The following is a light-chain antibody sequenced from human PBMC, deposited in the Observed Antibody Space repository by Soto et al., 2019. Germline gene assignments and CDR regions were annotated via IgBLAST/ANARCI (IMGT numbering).Light chain of an antibody. CDR1: QSVSSSY. CDR3: QQYGSSRA. J-gene: IGKJ1*01. V-gene: IGKV3-20*01. Sequence: EIVLTQSPGTLSLSPGERATLSCRASQSVSSSYLAWYQQKPGQAPRLLIYGASSRATGIPDRFSVSGSGTDFTLTISRLEPEDFAVYYCQQYGSSRAFGQGTKVEIK. CDR2: GAS.